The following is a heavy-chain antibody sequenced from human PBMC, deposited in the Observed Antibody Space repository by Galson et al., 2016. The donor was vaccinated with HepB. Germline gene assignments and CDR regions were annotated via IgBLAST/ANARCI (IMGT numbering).Heavy chain of an antibody. CDR3: ASGGATSSKYLQH. V-gene: IGHV1-69*11. Sequence: SVKVSCKGSGGSFSSYDMTWVRQAPGQGLEWMGRIIPMLGTPDYAQKFQGRVTITADEPTSTAYLDLSSLKSEDTAVYFCASGGATSSKYLQHWGQGTLVTVSS. J-gene: IGHJ1*01. CDR1: GGSFSSYD. D-gene: IGHD2/OR15-2a*01. CDR2: IIPMLGTP.